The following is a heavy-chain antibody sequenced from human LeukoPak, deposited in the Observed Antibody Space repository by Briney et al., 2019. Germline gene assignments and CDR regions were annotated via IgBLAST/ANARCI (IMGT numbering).Heavy chain of an antibody. J-gene: IGHJ6*03. CDR1: GFTFSSYA. D-gene: IGHD2-2*01. Sequence: GGSLRLSCAASGFTFSSYAMHWVRQAPGKGLEWVAVISYDGSNKYYADSVKGRFTISRDNSKNTLYLQMNSLRAEDTAVYYCARDEAVPAAMTYYYYYYMDVWGKGTTVTVSS. V-gene: IGHV3-30-3*01. CDR2: ISYDGSNK. CDR3: ARDEAVPAAMTYYYYYYMDV.